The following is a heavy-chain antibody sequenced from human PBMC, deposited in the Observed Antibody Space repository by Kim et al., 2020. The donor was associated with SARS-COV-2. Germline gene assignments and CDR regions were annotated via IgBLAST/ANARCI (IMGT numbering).Heavy chain of an antibody. D-gene: IGHD3-9*01. CDR2: ISGSGGST. CDR3: AKDPALTGYFPTDYYYYYGMDV. V-gene: IGHV3-23*01. Sequence: GGSLRLSCAASGFTFSSYAMSWVRQAPGKGLEWVSAISGSGGSTYYADSVKGRFTISRDNSKNTLYLQMNSLRAEDTAVYYCAKDPALTGYFPTDYYYYYGMDVWGQGTTVTVSS. CDR1: GFTFSSYA. J-gene: IGHJ6*02.